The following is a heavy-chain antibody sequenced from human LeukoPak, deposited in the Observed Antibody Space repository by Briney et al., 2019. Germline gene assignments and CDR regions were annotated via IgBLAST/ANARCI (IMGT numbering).Heavy chain of an antibody. V-gene: IGHV4-39*01. CDR3: ARKGTIAPTGASHFDY. J-gene: IGHJ4*02. CDR2: IHYSGTT. D-gene: IGHD6-13*01. Sequence: PSETLSLTCTVSGGSISSSISTNYWNWVRQPPGKGLEWIGSIHYSGTTYHNPSLESRATISVDTSKNQFSVKLTSVTAADTAVYYCARKGTIAPTGASHFDYWGQGTLVTVSS. CDR1: GGSISSSISTNY.